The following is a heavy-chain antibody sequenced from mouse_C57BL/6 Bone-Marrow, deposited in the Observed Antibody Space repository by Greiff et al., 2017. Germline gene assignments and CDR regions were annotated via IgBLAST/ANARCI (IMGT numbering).Heavy chain of an antibody. Sequence: QVQLQQPGAELVRPGSSVKLSCKASGYTFTSYWMHWVKQRPIQGLEWIGNIDPSDSETHYNQKFKDKATLTVDKSSSTAYMQLSSLTSEDSAVYYCAVLITTVVARDYGGQGTTLTVSA. D-gene: IGHD1-1*01. J-gene: IGHJ2*01. CDR3: AVLITTVVARDY. V-gene: IGHV1-52*01. CDR1: GYTFTSYW. CDR2: IDPSDSET.